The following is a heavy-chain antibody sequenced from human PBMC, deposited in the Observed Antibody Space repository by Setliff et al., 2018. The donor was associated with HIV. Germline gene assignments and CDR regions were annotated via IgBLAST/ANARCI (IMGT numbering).Heavy chain of an antibody. V-gene: IGHV4-34*01. CDR2: IDHSGST. D-gene: IGHD3-10*01. CDR1: GGSFNDYY. Sequence: SETLSLTCAVYGGSFNDYYWTGIRQPPGKGLEWIGEIDHSGSTKYHASLKSRVTISIDTSKNQISLKLSSVTAADTAVYYCARGLNYYGSGSYLPLGYWGQGTLVTVSS. CDR3: ARGLNYYGSGSYLPLGY. J-gene: IGHJ4*02.